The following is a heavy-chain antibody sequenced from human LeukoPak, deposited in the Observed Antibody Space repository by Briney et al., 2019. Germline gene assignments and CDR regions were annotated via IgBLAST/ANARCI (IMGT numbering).Heavy chain of an antibody. CDR2: IYSAGAT. CDR3: ATPGFSYGDHAPFDY. CDR1: GFTVSDNY. D-gene: IGHD4-17*01. J-gene: IGHJ4*02. Sequence: PGGSLRLSCAASGFTVSDNYMTWVRQAPGKGLEWVSSIYSAGATHYAESVKGRFTISRDNSKNTLYLQMNSLRAEDTAVYYCATPGFSYGDHAPFDYWGQGTLVTVSS. V-gene: IGHV3-66*02.